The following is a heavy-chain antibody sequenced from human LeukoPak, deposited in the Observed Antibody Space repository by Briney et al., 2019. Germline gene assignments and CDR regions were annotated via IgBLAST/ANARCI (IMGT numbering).Heavy chain of an antibody. J-gene: IGHJ4*02. Sequence: SLRLSCAASGFTFDDYAMHWVRQAPGKGLEWVSGISWNSGSIGYADSVKGRFTISRDNAKNSLYLQMNSLRAEDTALYYCARDYYDSSGYHFAYWGQGTLATVSS. V-gene: IGHV3-9*01. D-gene: IGHD3-22*01. CDR1: GFTFDDYA. CDR3: ARDYYDSSGYHFAY. CDR2: ISWNSGSI.